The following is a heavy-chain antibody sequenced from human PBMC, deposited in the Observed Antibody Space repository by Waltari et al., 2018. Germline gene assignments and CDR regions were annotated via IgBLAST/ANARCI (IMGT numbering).Heavy chain of an antibody. CDR3: VRVGRRDSSGYYGGLDF. V-gene: IGHV3-11*06. J-gene: IGHJ4*02. CDR1: GFTFSDYY. D-gene: IGHD6-19*01. CDR2: ISSTGRNT. Sequence: QERLVEAGGGLVQAGGSLRLSCGASGFTFSDYYMRWIRQAPGKGLEWVADISSTGRNTDYGDSVRGRFTISRDDAKNTLYLQMNSLRAEDTAVYYCVRVGRRDSSGYYGGLDFWGPGTLVTVSS.